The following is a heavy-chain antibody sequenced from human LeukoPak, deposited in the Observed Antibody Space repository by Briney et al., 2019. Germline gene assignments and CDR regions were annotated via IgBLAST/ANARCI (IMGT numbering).Heavy chain of an antibody. D-gene: IGHD2-21*01. J-gene: IGHJ4*02. CDR3: AKFLPTHIVVANYYFDY. CDR2: ISGSGGST. CDR1: GFTFSSYA. Sequence: GGSLRLSCAASGFTFSSYALSWVRQAPGKGLEWVSAISGSGGSTYYADSVKGRFTISRDNSKNTLYMQMNSLRAEDTAVYYCAKFLPTHIVVANYYFDYWGQGTLVTVSS. V-gene: IGHV3-23*01.